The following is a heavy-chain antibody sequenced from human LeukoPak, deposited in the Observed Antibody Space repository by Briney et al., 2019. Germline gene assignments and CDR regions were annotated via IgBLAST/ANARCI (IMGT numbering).Heavy chain of an antibody. CDR3: ATGIAAAGSPYDY. Sequence: GGSLRLSCAASGFTVSSTYMTWVRQTPGQGLEWVSVIYSGGTTYYADSVKGRFTISRDNSKNTLYLQMNSLTAEDTGVYYCATGIAAAGSPYDYWGRGTLVTVSS. V-gene: IGHV3-66*01. CDR1: GFTVSSTY. D-gene: IGHD6-13*01. CDR2: IYSGGTT. J-gene: IGHJ4*02.